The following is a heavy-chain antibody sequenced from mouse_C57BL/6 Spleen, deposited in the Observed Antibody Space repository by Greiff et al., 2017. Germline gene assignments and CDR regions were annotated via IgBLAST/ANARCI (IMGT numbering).Heavy chain of an antibody. CDR1: GFTFSNYW. Sequence: EVKVEESGGGLVQPGGSMKLSCVASGFTFSNYWMNWVRQSPEKGLEWVAQIRLKSDNYATHYAESVKGRFTISRDDSKSSVYLQMNNLRAEDTGMYYCTGDLYFDYWGQGTTLTVSS. V-gene: IGHV6-3*01. CDR3: TGDLYFDY. CDR2: IRLKSDNYAT. J-gene: IGHJ2*01.